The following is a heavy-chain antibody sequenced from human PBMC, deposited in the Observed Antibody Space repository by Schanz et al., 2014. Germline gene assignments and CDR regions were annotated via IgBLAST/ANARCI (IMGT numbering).Heavy chain of an antibody. Sequence: VQLVESGGGVVQPGGSLRLSCAASGLTFSSYAMSWVRQAPGKGLEWVSGISTGGGSTYDADSVQGRFTISRDNAKNSLYLQMNSLRGEDTAVYYCAREVTPPPRFDCWGQGTLVTVSS. CDR1: GLTFSSYA. D-gene: IGHD2-15*01. CDR3: AREVTPPPRFDC. CDR2: ISTGGGST. V-gene: IGHV3-23*04. J-gene: IGHJ4*02.